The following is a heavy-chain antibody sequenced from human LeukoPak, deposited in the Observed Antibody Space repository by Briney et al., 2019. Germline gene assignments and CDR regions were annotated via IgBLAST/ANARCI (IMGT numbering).Heavy chain of an antibody. CDR1: GGSISSGSYY. Sequence: SETLSLTCTVSGGSISSGSYYWNWIRQPAGRGLEWIGRIYTSGSTNYNPSLKSRVIISVDTSKNQFSLKLSSVTAADTAVYYCARDLYYYDSSGYYLSFDYWGQGTLVTVSS. J-gene: IGHJ4*02. CDR2: IYTSGST. D-gene: IGHD3-22*01. CDR3: ARDLYYYDSSGYYLSFDY. V-gene: IGHV4-61*02.